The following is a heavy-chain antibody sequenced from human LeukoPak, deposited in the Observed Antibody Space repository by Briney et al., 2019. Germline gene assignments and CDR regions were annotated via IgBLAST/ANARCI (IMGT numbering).Heavy chain of an antibody. CDR1: GFTFSSYS. CDR3: ARDLAVADPGDFDY. D-gene: IGHD6-19*01. CDR2: ISSSSSYI. V-gene: IGHV3-21*01. J-gene: IGHJ4*02. Sequence: GGSLRLSCAASGFTFSSYSMNWVRQAPGKGLAWVSSISSSSSYIYYADSVKGRFTISRDNAKNSLYLQMNSLRAEDTAVYYCARDLAVADPGDFDYWGQGTLVTVSS.